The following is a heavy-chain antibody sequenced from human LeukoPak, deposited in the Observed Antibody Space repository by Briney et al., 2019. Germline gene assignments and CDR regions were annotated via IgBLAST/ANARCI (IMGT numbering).Heavy chain of an antibody. V-gene: IGHV3-53*01. D-gene: IGHD5-18*01. CDR1: GFIVSGNY. Sequence: GGSLRLSCAASGFIVSGNYMSWVRQAPGKGLEWVSVIYSGGSTYCADSVKGRFTISRDNSKNTPYLQMNSLRVEDTAVYYCSAMGTTVDVWGKGTTVTVSS. CDR3: SAMGTTVDV. CDR2: IYSGGST. J-gene: IGHJ6*04.